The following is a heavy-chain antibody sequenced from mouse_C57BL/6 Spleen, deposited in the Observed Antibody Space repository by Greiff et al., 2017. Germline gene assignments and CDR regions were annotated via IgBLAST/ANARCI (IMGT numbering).Heavy chain of an antibody. Sequence: QVQLQQSGPGLVAPSQSLSITCTVSGFSLTSYGVSWVRQPPGKGLEWLGVICGDGGTNYHSALISRLSVSKDSSKCMVFLKLNSLHSDVTATYYGAKPELDTMDYWGQGTSVTVSS. CDR2: ICGDGGT. D-gene: IGHD4-1*01. V-gene: IGHV2-3*01. CDR3: AKPELDTMDY. J-gene: IGHJ4*01. CDR1: GFSLTSYG.